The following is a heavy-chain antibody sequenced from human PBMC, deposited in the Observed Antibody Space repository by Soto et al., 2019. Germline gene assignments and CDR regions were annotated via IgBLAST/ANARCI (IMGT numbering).Heavy chain of an antibody. V-gene: IGHV1-69*01. D-gene: IGHD2-2*01. CDR3: ARSQGSSTSLEIYYYYYYGMDV. CDR1: GGTFSSYA. Sequence: QVQLVQSGAGVKMPGSSVKVSCKASGGTFSSYAISWVRQAPGQGLEWMGGIIPISGTANYAQKFQGRVTITADESTSTAYMELSSLRSEDTAVYYCARSQGSSTSLEIYYYYYYGMDVWGQGTTVTVSS. J-gene: IGHJ6*02. CDR2: IIPISGTA.